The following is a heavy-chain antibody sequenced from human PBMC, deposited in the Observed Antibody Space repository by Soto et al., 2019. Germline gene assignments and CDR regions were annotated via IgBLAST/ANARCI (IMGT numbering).Heavy chain of an antibody. Sequence: QVQLVESGGGVVQPGRSLRLSCAASGFTFSSYAMHWVRQAPGKGLEWVAVISYDGSNKYYADSVKGRFTISRDNSKNTLYLQMNSLRAEDTAVYYCAKKRAAAGIYYYYGMDVWGQGTTVTVSS. V-gene: IGHV3-30*18. D-gene: IGHD6-13*01. CDR3: AKKRAAAGIYYYYGMDV. J-gene: IGHJ6*02. CDR2: ISYDGSNK. CDR1: GFTFSSYA.